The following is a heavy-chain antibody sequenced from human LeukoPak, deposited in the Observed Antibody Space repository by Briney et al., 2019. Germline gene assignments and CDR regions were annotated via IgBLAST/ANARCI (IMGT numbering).Heavy chain of an antibody. J-gene: IGHJ4*02. CDR3: ARVSGHDYGDY. V-gene: IGHV4-31*03. CDR2: IYYSGST. CDR1: GGSISSGGYY. Sequence: SQTLSLTCTVSGGSISSGGYYWSRIRQHPGKCLEWIGYIYYSGSTYYNPSLKSRVTISVDTSKNQFSLKLSSVTAADTAVYYCARVSGHDYGDYWGQGTLVTVSS.